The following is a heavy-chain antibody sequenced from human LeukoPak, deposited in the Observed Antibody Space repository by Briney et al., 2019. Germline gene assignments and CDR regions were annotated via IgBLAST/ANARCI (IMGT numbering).Heavy chain of an antibody. Sequence: GGSLRLSCAASGFTFRSYAMHWVRQDPGKGMESVAVISYDGSNKYYADSVKGRFTISRDNSKNTLYLQMNSLRAEDTAVYYCARDPPNYYDSSGYSLNLDYWGQGTLVTVSS. J-gene: IGHJ4*02. CDR1: GFTFRSYA. CDR3: ARDPPNYYDSSGYSLNLDY. D-gene: IGHD3-22*01. V-gene: IGHV3-30*04. CDR2: ISYDGSNK.